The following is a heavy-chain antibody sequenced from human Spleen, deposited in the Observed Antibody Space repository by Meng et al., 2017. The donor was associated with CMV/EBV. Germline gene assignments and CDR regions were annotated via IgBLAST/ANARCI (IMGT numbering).Heavy chain of an antibody. J-gene: IGHJ4*02. CDR3: ARDAASGHCGGDCYYFDY. CDR1: GFTVTTSY. Sequence: GESLKISCTASGFTVTTSYMNWVRQAPGKGLEWVSVIYAGGTTYYADSVKGRFTISRDNSKNTLYLQMNSPRAEDTAVYYCARDAASGHCGGDCYYFDYWGQGTLVTVSS. CDR2: IYAGGTT. V-gene: IGHV3-53*01. D-gene: IGHD2-21*01.